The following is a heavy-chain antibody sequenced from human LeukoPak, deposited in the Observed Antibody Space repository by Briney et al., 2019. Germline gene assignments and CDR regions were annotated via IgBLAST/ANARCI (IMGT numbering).Heavy chain of an antibody. D-gene: IGHD6-13*01. Sequence: GSSVTVSCKASGYSLTDHYMHRVRQAPAHAIEWMGWINPNSGGPNYAQKFQGSVTMTADTSISTAYMELSRLRSDDTAVYYCARGGSSWSDFDYWGQGTLVTVSS. V-gene: IGHV1-2*02. CDR1: GYSLTDHY. CDR3: ARGGSSWSDFDY. CDR2: INPNSGGP. J-gene: IGHJ4*02.